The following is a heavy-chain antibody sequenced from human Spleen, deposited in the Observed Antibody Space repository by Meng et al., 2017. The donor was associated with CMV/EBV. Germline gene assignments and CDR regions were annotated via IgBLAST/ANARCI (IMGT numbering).Heavy chain of an antibody. Sequence: CKSSHYPFPRCGISWVRPAPGPALAWMGWISAYNDNPDYAQKLQGSVTMTPDTSTSTAYMELRSLRSDDTAVYYCARDSGVEMATTSWGQGTLVTVSS. CDR2: ISAYNDNP. CDR3: ARDSGVEMATTS. D-gene: IGHD5-24*01. CDR1: HYPFPRCG. J-gene: IGHJ4*02. V-gene: IGHV1-18*01.